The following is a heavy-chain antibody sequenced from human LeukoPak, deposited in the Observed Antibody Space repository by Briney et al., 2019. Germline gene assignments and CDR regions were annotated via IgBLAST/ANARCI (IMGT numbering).Heavy chain of an antibody. CDR1: GFTFSSYW. CDR2: IKQDGREK. V-gene: IGHV3-7*03. Sequence: GGSLRLSFAASGFTFSSYWLSWVRQAPGKGLEWVANIKQDGREKYYVDSVKGRFTISRDNAKNSLYLRMNSLRAEDTAVYYCTRPPLRYSSGWRSNYYYMDVWGKGTTVTVSS. CDR3: TRPPLRYSSGWRSNYYYMDV. J-gene: IGHJ6*03. D-gene: IGHD6-19*01.